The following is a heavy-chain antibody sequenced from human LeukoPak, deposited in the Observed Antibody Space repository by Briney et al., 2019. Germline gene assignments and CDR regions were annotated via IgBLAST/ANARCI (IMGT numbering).Heavy chain of an antibody. CDR1: GGSISSGDSY. CDR3: ARVNYSSYYYGMDV. Sequence: SQTLSLTCTVSGGSISSGDSYWTWIRQHPGKGLEWIGYISYSGNTYYNPSLKSRVIISIDTSKNQFSLNLSSVTAADTAVYYCARVNYSSYYYGMDVWGQGTTVTVS. CDR2: ISYSGNT. D-gene: IGHD4-11*01. V-gene: IGHV4-31*03. J-gene: IGHJ6*01.